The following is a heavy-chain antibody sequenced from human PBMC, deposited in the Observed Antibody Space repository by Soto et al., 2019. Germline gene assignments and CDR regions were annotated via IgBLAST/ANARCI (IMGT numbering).Heavy chain of an antibody. Sequence: ASVKVSCKASGYTFTSYGISSVRQAPGQGLEWMGWINPNSGGTNYAQKFQGWVTMTRDTSISTAYMELSRLRSDDTAVYYCARTGSARTSFGAFDIWGQGTMVTVSS. CDR1: GYTFTSYG. CDR3: ARTGSARTSFGAFDI. D-gene: IGHD3-3*01. J-gene: IGHJ3*02. CDR2: INPNSGGT. V-gene: IGHV1-2*04.